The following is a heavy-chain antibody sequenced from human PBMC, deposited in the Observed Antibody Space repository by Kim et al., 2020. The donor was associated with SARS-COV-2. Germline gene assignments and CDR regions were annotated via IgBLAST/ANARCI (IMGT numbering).Heavy chain of an antibody. Sequence: SETLSLTCAVYGGSFSGYYWSWIRQPPGKGLEWIGEINHSGSTNYNPSLKSRVTISVDTSKNQFSLKLSSVTAADTAVYYWARYAGYSSGWYEDWGQGTLVTVSS. D-gene: IGHD6-19*01. CDR1: GGSFSGYY. CDR3: ARYAGYSSGWYED. V-gene: IGHV4-34*01. CDR2: INHSGST. J-gene: IGHJ4*02.